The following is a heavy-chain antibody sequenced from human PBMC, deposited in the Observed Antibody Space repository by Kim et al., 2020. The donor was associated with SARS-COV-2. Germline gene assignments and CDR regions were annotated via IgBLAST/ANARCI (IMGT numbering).Heavy chain of an antibody. J-gene: IGHJ4*02. CDR2: IKQDGSEK. CDR3: ARESVRGGYRGHLDFDY. V-gene: IGHV3-7*01. Sequence: GGSLRLSCAASGFTFSSYWMSWVRQAPGKGLEWVANIKQDGSEKYYVDSVKGRFTISRDNAKNSLYLQMNSLRAEDTAVYYCARESVRGGYRGHLDFDYWGQGTLVTVSS. D-gene: IGHD5-18*01. CDR1: GFTFSSYW.